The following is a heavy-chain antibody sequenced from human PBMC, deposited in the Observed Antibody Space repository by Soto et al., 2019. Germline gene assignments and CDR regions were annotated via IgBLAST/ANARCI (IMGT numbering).Heavy chain of an antibody. D-gene: IGHD6-13*01. V-gene: IGHV3-74*01. CDR2: ISTDGSST. Sequence: LRLSCGASGFTFSSHWMHWVRQAPGMGLVWVSRISTDGSSTSYADSVKGRFTISRDNAKNTLYLQMNSLRAEDTAVYYCVRDLYSGFDYWGQGTLVTVSS. J-gene: IGHJ4*02. CDR1: GFTFSSHW. CDR3: VRDLYSGFDY.